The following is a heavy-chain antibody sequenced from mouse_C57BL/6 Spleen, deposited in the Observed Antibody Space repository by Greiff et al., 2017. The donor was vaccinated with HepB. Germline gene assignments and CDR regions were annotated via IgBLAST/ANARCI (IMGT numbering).Heavy chain of an antibody. J-gene: IGHJ3*01. CDR1: GYTFTSYW. D-gene: IGHD4-1*02. CDR3: TINWAWFAY. CDR2: IYPGNSDT. V-gene: IGHV1-5*01. Sequence: EVQLQQSGTVLARPGASVKMSCKTSGYTFTSYWMHWVKQRPGQGLEWIGAIYPGNSDTSYNQKFQGKATLTAVTSASTAYMELISLTNEDSAVYYCTINWAWFAYWGQGTLVTVSA.